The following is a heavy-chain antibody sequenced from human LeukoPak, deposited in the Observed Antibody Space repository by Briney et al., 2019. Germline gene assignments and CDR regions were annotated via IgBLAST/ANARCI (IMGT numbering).Heavy chain of an antibody. Sequence: SETLSLTCTVYGGSISSYYWSWIRQPPGKGLEWIGYIYYSGSTNYNPSLKSRVTISVDTSKNQFSLKLSSVTAADTAVYYCARGGYGLLDYWGQGTLVTVSS. J-gene: IGHJ4*02. CDR2: IYYSGST. D-gene: IGHD3-16*01. V-gene: IGHV4-59*08. CDR3: ARGGYGLLDY. CDR1: GGSISSYY.